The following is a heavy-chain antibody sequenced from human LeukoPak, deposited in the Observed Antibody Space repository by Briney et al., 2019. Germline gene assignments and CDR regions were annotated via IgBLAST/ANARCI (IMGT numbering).Heavy chain of an antibody. D-gene: IGHD2-2*01. CDR2: INHSGST. CDR1: GGSFSGYY. J-gene: IGHJ5*02. CDR3: ARAGYQLLFYWFDP. V-gene: IGHV4-34*01. Sequence: SETLSLTCAVYGGSFSGYYWSWIRQPPGKGLEWIGEINHSGSTNYNPSLKSRVTISVDTSKNQFSLKLSSVTAADTAVYYCARAGYQLLFYWFDPWGQGTLVTVSS.